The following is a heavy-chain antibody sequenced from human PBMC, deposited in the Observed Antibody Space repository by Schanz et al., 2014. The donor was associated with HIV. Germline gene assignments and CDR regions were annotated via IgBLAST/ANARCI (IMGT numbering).Heavy chain of an antibody. J-gene: IGHJ4*02. CDR3: AAGLIRYFFDY. V-gene: IGHV3-9*01. CDR1: GFTFDDYA. D-gene: IGHD2-21*01. Sequence: VQLVESGGGVVQPGRSLRLSCVASGFTFDDYAMHWVRQAPGKGLEWVSGINWRSDSIGYADSVKGRFTISRDNDNDSLYLQMNSLRVEDTALYYCAAGLIRYFFDYWGQGTLVTVSS. CDR2: INWRSDSI.